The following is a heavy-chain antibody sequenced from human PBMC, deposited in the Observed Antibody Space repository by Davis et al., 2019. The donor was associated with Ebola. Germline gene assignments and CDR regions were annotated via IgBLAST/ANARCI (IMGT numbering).Heavy chain of an antibody. CDR2: ISGSSDYI. V-gene: IGHV3-21*01. J-gene: IGHJ4*02. CDR3: ARTKNDYGDF. CDR1: GFMFSTYS. Sequence: PGGSLRLSCAASGFMFSTYSMHWVRQAPGKGLEWVSSISGSSDYIYHKDSVKGRFTISRDNAKNSLNLEMNSLRADDTAVYYCARTKNDYGDFWGQGTLVTVSS.